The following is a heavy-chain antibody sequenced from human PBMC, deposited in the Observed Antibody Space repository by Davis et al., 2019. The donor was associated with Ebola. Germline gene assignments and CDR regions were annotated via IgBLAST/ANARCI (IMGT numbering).Heavy chain of an antibody. CDR3: ARHNAVGGAGTGGGENDY. CDR2: ISSSSSYI. V-gene: IGHV3-21*04. D-gene: IGHD6-19*01. CDR1: GFTYSSYS. Sequence: GESLKISCAASGFTYSSYSMNWVRQAPGKGLEWVSSISSSSSYIYYADSVKGRFTISRDNAKNSLYLQMNSLRAEDTAMYYCARHNAVGGAGTGGGENDYWGQGTLVTVSS. J-gene: IGHJ4*02.